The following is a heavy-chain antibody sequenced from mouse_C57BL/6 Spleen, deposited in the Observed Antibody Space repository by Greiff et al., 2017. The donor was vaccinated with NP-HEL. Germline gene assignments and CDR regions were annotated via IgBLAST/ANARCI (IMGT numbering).Heavy chain of an antibody. Sequence: QVQLKESGAELARPGASVKMSCKASGYTFTSYTMHWVKQRPGPGLEWIGYINPSSGYTKYNQKFKDKATLTADKSSSTAYMQLSSLTSEDSAVYYCAREGLRGFAYWGQGTLVTVSA. V-gene: IGHV1-4*01. CDR1: GYTFTSYT. CDR2: INPSSGYT. J-gene: IGHJ3*01. CDR3: AREGLRGFAY.